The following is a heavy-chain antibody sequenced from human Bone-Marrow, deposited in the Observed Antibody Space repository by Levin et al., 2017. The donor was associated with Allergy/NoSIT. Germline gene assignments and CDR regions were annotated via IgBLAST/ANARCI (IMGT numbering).Heavy chain of an antibody. CDR2: ISGSGSDI. Sequence: NSGGSLRLSCAASGFTFSNYYMTWIRQTPEKGLEWISYISGSGSDISYADSVRGRFTISRDNAKNSLYLQLSSLRAEDTALYYCATTARLLDNWGQGTLVTVSS. CDR1: GFTFSNYY. D-gene: IGHD3-3*01. CDR3: ATTARLLDN. J-gene: IGHJ4*02. V-gene: IGHV3-11*04.